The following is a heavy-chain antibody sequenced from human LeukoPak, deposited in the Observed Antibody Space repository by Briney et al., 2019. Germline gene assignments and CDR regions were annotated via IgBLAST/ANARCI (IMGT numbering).Heavy chain of an antibody. CDR3: ARVRAMVRGVIRYFDY. J-gene: IGHJ4*02. V-gene: IGHV1-8*01. CDR2: MSPNSGNT. CDR1: GYTFTSYD. Sequence: ASVKVSCKASGYTFTSYDINWVRQATGQGLEWMGWMSPNSGNTGYAQKFQGRVTMTRNTSISTAYMELSSLRSEDTAVYYCARVRAMVRGVIRYFDYWGQGTLVTVSS. D-gene: IGHD3-10*01.